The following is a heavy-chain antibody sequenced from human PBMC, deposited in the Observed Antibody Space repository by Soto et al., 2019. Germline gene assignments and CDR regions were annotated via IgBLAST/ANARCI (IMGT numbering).Heavy chain of an antibody. CDR2: IYYSGST. CDR3: ARGRGILVPAAEHNDY. V-gene: IGHV4-31*03. D-gene: IGHD2-2*01. Sequence: QVQLQESGPGLVKPSQTLSLTCTVSGGSISSGGYYWSWIRQHPGKGLEWIGYIYYSGSTYYNPSLKSRVTIAVDTSKNQFSLKLSSVTAADTAVYYCARGRGILVPAAEHNDYWGQGTLVTVSS. CDR1: GGSISSGGYY. J-gene: IGHJ4*02.